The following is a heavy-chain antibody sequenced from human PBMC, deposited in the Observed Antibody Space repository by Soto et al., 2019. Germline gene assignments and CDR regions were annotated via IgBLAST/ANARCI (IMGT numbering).Heavy chain of an antibody. CDR2: ISGSGSST. D-gene: IGHD6-13*01. J-gene: IGHJ4*02. CDR3: AKSPYTSSCNPLLDY. CDR1: GVTIRSYA. V-gene: IGHV3-23*01. Sequence: GSXRLSCTASGVTIRSYAMRWIRQTPGKGLECVSVISGSGSSTYYADSVKGRFTISRDNSKNILFLQMSSLRAEDTAVSYCAKSPYTSSCNPLLDYWGQGTLVTVSS.